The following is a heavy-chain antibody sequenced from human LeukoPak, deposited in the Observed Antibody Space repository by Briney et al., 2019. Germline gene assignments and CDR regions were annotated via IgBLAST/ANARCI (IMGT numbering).Heavy chain of an antibody. CDR1: GFTFSSYS. D-gene: IGHD2-2*01. CDR2: ISSSSSYI. J-gene: IGHJ6*03. CDR3: ARDKVVPAATTEDYYMDV. Sequence: GGSLRLSCAASGFTFSSYSMNWVRQAPGKGLEWVSSISSSSSYIYYAGSVKGRFTISRDNAKNSLYLQMNSLRAEDTAVYYCARDKVVPAATTEDYYMDVWGKGTTVTVSS. V-gene: IGHV3-21*01.